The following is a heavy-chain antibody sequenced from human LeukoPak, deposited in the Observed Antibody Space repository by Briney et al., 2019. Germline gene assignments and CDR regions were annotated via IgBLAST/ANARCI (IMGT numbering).Heavy chain of an antibody. CDR3: ARDLAAGPGPYYYYYGMDV. CDR1: GFTFSSYW. V-gene: IGHV3-74*01. Sequence: GGSLRLSCAASGFTFSSYWMHRVRQAPGKGLVWVSRINSDGSSTSYADSVKGRFTISRDNAKNTLYLQMNSLRSDDTAVYYCARDLAAGPGPYYYYYGMDVWGQGTTVTVSS. D-gene: IGHD6-13*01. J-gene: IGHJ6*02. CDR2: INSDGSST.